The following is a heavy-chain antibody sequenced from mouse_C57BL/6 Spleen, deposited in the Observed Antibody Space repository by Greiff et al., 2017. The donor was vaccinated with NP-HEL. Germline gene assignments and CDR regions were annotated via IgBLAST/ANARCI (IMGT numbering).Heavy chain of an antibody. V-gene: IGHV1-69*01. CDR2: IDPSDSYT. Sequence: VQLQQPGAELVMPGASVKLSCKASGYTFTSYWMHWVKQRPGQGLEWIGEIDPSDSYTNYNQKFKGKSTLTVDKSSSTAYMQLSSLTSEDSAVYYCARPLYYSNYVWYFDVWGTGTTVTVSS. J-gene: IGHJ1*03. CDR1: GYTFTSYW. D-gene: IGHD2-5*01. CDR3: ARPLYYSNYVWYFDV.